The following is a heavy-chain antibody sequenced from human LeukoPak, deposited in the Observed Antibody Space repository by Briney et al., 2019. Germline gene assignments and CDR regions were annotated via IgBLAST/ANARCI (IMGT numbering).Heavy chain of an antibody. CDR2: MNPNSGNT. J-gene: IGHJ5*02. Sequence: ASVTVSCTASGYTFTSYDINWVRQATGQGLEWMGWMNPNSGNTGYAQKFQGRVTMTRNTSISTAYMELSSLRSEDTAVYYCARGRFSNWFDPWGQGTLVTVSS. CDR3: ARGRFSNWFDP. V-gene: IGHV1-8*01. CDR1: GYTFTSYD.